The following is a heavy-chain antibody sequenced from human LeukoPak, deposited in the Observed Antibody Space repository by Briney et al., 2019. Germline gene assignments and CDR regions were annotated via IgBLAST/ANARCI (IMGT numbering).Heavy chain of an antibody. D-gene: IGHD3-16*02. CDR3: ARDPYGGVIDPYNWFDP. J-gene: IGHJ5*02. CDR1: GYTFTSYG. Sequence: ASVTVSCKASGYTFTSYGISWVRQAPGQGLEWMGWISAYNGNTNYAQKLQGRVTMTTDTSTSTAYMELRSLRSDDTAVYYCARDPYGGVIDPYNWFDPWGQGTLVTVSS. V-gene: IGHV1-18*01. CDR2: ISAYNGNT.